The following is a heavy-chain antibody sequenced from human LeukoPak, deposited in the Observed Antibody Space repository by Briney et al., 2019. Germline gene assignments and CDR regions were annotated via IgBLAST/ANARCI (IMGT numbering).Heavy chain of an antibody. CDR1: GGSISSSSYY. CDR3: AAVSYYFEY. CDR2: IYYSGST. D-gene: IGHD6-6*01. V-gene: IGHV4-39*01. Sequence: SETLSLTCTVSGGSISSSSYYWGWIRQPPGKGLEWIGSIYYSGSTYYNPSLKSRVTISVDTSKNQFSLKLSSVTAADKAVYYCAAVSYYFEYWGQGTLVTVSS. J-gene: IGHJ4*02.